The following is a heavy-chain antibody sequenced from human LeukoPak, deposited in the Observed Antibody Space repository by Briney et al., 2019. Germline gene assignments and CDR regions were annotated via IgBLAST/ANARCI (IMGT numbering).Heavy chain of an antibody. CDR2: IKSKIDGDTT. J-gene: IGHJ3*02. CDR3: TTGGADTGRFDI. V-gene: IGHV3-15*01. Sequence: GGSLRLSCAVSGFTFSNGWLSWVRQAPGKGREGGGRIKSKIDGDTTDYAAPLQCPFTISTDDSKCTLYLQMSSLKTEDTAVYYCTTGGADTGRFDIWGQGTMVSVSS. D-gene: IGHD1-1*01. CDR1: GFTFSNGW.